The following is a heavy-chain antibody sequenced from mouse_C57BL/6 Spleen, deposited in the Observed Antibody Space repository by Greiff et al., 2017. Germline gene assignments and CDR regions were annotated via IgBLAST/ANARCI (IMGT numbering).Heavy chain of an antibody. D-gene: IGHD2-5*01. J-gene: IGHJ2*01. Sequence: EVQLQQSGPGMVKPSQSLSLTCTVTGYSITSGYDWHWIRPFPGNKLEWMGYISYSGSTNYNPSLKSRISITHDTSKNHFFLRLNSVTTEDTATYYSARGGYSNYVIDYWGQGTTLTVSS. CDR3: ARGGYSNYVIDY. CDR2: ISYSGST. V-gene: IGHV3-1*01. CDR1: GYSITSGYD.